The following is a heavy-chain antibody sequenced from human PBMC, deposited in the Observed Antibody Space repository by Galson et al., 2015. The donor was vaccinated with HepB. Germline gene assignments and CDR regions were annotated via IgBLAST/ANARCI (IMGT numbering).Heavy chain of an antibody. CDR1: GFIFRHHA. CDR2: INGRGSTR. D-gene: IGHD3-10*01. Sequence: SLRLSCAGSGFIFRHHAMAWIRQAPGKGLEWVSGINGRGSTRSSSDAVKGRFSISRDNAKDSVYLQLDSLRAEDTAVYYCARRISLVRGIITKPDYYYGMDVWGQGTTVTVAS. V-gene: IGHV3-23*01. J-gene: IGHJ6*02. CDR3: ARRISLVRGIITKPDYYYGMDV.